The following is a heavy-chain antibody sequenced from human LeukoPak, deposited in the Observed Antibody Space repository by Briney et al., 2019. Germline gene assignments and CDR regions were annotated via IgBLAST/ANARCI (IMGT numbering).Heavy chain of an antibody. J-gene: IGHJ3*02. Sequence: SQTLSLTCTVSGGSISSGDYYWSWIRQPPGKGLEWIGYVYYSGNTYYNPSLKSRVTISVDTSKNQFSLKLSSVTAADTAVYYCARVIVVVPAAILSAFDIWGQGSMVTVSS. CDR1: GGSISSGDYY. CDR2: VYYSGNT. D-gene: IGHD2-2*01. CDR3: ARVIVVVPAAILSAFDI. V-gene: IGHV4-30-4*08.